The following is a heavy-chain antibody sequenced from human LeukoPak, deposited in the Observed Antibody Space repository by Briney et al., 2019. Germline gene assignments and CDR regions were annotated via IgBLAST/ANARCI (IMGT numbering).Heavy chain of an antibody. D-gene: IGHD3-22*01. CDR3: ARESYYYDSSGYYNPLEIDY. CDR1: GFTFSSYS. V-gene: IGHV3-21*01. Sequence: PGGSLRLSCAASGFTFSSYSMNWVRQAPGKGPEWVSSISSSSYIYYADSVKGRFTISRDNAKNSLYLQMNSLRAEDTAVYYCARESYYYDSSGYYNPLEIDYWGQGTLVTVSS. J-gene: IGHJ4*02. CDR2: ISSSSYI.